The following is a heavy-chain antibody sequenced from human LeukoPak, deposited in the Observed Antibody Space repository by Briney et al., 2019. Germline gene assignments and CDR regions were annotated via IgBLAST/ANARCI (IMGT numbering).Heavy chain of an antibody. V-gene: IGHV3-7*01. CDR2: IKEDGSEK. CDR3: ATSGNLGNDF. J-gene: IGHJ4*02. Sequence: GESLRLACAVSGFTFSKNWMSWVRQAPGKGLEWVANIKEDGSEKYYVDSVTGRFTISRDNADYSLHLQMNSLRVEDTAVYYCATSGNLGNDFWGQGTLVTVSS. D-gene: IGHD3-16*01. CDR1: GFTFSKNW.